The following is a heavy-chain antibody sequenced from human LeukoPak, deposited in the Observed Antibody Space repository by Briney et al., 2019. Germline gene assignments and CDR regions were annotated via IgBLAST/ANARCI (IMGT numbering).Heavy chain of an antibody. CDR3: ATAGGDGSRMGFDP. CDR2: ISADGSVT. V-gene: IGHV3-74*01. J-gene: IGHJ5*02. Sequence: GGSLRLSCADSGFTFSRYWMHWVRQTPGKGLGWVSCISADGSVTRYADSVKGRFTISGDNTKSTLYLQMHSLRAEDTAVYYCATAGGDGSRMGFDPWGQGTLVTVSS. CDR1: GFTFSRYW. D-gene: IGHD2-15*01.